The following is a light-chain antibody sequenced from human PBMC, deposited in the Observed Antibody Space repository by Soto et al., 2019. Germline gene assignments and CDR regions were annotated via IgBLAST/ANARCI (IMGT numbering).Light chain of an antibody. CDR2: KAS. CDR1: QTISSW. J-gene: IGKJ1*01. V-gene: IGKV1-5*03. Sequence: MTQFPSTLSGSVGDRVTITCRASQTISSWLAWYQQKPGKAPKLLIYKASTLKSGVPSRFSGSGSGTEFTLTISSLQPDDFATYYCQHYNSYSEAFGQGTKVDIK. CDR3: QHYNSYSEA.